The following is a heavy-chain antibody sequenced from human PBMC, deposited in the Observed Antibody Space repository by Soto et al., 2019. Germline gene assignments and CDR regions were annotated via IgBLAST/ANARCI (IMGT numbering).Heavy chain of an antibody. CDR1: GFPFSSSV. CDR2: IVVGSWHT. D-gene: IGHD4-17*01. J-gene: IGHJ2*01. V-gene: IGHV1-58*01. CDR3: ATPDYGEYWCFDL. Sequence: QMQLVQSGPEVKKPGTSVKVSCKASGFPFSSSVVQWVRQGRGQRVEWIGWIVVGSWHTKYAQKFQERVSITRDMSTSTAYMELTSLRSEGTTRYYCATPDYGEYWCFDLWGRGTLVTVSS.